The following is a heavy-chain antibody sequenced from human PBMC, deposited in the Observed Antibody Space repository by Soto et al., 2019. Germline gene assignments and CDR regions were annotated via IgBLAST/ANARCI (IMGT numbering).Heavy chain of an antibody. CDR3: ATLPLDVYGSGSYYNDY. CDR1: GYTLTELS. J-gene: IGHJ4*02. Sequence: ASMKVSCKVSGYTLTELSMHWVRQAPGKGLEWMGGFDPEDGETIYAQKFQGRVTMTEDTSTDTAYMELSSLRSEDTAVYYCATLPLDVYGSGSYYNDYWGQGTLVTVSS. D-gene: IGHD3-10*01. CDR2: FDPEDGET. V-gene: IGHV1-24*01.